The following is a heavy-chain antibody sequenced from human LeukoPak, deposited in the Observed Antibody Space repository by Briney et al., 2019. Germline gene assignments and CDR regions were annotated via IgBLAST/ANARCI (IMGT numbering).Heavy chain of an antibody. D-gene: IGHD6-19*01. Sequence: GGSLRLSCAASGFTFSNYNMNWVRQAPGKGLEWVSSISSSSYIYYADSVKGRFTISRDNTKNSLYLQMNSLRAEDTAVYYCARSRYSSGWYRMGYWGQGTLVTVSS. J-gene: IGHJ4*02. V-gene: IGHV3-21*01. CDR2: ISSSSYI. CDR3: ARSRYSSGWYRMGY. CDR1: GFTFSNYN.